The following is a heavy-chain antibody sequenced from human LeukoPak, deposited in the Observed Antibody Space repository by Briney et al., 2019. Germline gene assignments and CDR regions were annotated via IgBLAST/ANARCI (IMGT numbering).Heavy chain of an antibody. D-gene: IGHD6-25*01. CDR1: GFILSNYA. V-gene: IGHV3-23*01. CDR2: IDSTGAYT. Sequence: GGSLRLSCAASGFILSNYAMSWVRQAPGKGLEWVSAIDSTGAYTWYADSVKGRFTISRDSSKTILYLQMNSLRAEDAAVYFCAKGSAAGRPYYFDYWGQGTLVTVSS. CDR3: AKGSAAGRPYYFDY. J-gene: IGHJ4*02.